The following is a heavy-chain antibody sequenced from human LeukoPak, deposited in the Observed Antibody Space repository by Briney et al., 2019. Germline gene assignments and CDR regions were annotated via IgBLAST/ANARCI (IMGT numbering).Heavy chain of an antibody. V-gene: IGHV4-34*01. CDR2: INHSGST. J-gene: IGHJ4*02. CDR1: GGSFSGYY. CDR3: ARASSGPGY. Sequence: SETLSLTCAVYGGSFSGYYWSWNRQPPGKGLEWIGEINHSGSTNYNPSLKSRVTISVDTSKNQFSLKLSSVTAADTAVYYCARASSGPGYWGQGTLVTVSS. D-gene: IGHD6-19*01.